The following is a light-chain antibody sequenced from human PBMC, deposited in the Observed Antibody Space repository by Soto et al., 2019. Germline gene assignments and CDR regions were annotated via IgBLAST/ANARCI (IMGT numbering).Light chain of an antibody. V-gene: IGLV2-23*01. CDR3: CSYARGSTYV. Sequence: ALTQPASVSGSPGQSITISCTGTSSDVGSYNLVSWYQQHPGKVPQLMIYEGTKRPSGVSNRFSGSKSGNTASLTISGLQAEDEADYYCCSYARGSTYVFGTGTKLTVL. J-gene: IGLJ1*01. CDR1: SSDVGSYNL. CDR2: EGT.